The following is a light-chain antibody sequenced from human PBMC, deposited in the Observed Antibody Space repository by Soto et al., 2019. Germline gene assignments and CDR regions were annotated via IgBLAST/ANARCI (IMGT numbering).Light chain of an antibody. Sequence: QPVLTQSSSASASLGSSVKLTCTLSSGHSSYIIAWHQQQPGKAPRYLMKLECSGSYNKGSGVPDCFSGSSSGADRYLTISNLQFEDEADYYCETWDSNTHTVFGGGTKLTVL. V-gene: IGLV4-60*02. CDR1: SGHSSYI. CDR2: LECSGSY. CDR3: ETWDSNTHTV. J-gene: IGLJ3*02.